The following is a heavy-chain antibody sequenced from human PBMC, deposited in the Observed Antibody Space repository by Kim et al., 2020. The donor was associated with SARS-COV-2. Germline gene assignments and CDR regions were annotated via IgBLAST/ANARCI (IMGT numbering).Heavy chain of an antibody. CDR2: IYYSGST. CDR3: ARVRWELLRDIGWYFDL. J-gene: IGHJ2*01. CDR1: GGSISSYY. D-gene: IGHD1-26*01. Sequence: SETLSLTCTVSGGSISSYYWSWIRQPPGKGLEWIGYIYYSGSTNYNPSLKSRVTISVDTSKNQFSLKLSSVTAADTAVYYCARVRWELLRDIGWYFDLWGRGTLVTVSS. V-gene: IGHV4-59*01.